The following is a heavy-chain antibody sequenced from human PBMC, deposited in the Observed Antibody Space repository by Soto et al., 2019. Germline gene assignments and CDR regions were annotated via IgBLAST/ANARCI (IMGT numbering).Heavy chain of an antibody. CDR3: ARDHNFGFILYAMDV. V-gene: IGHV1-46*01. J-gene: IGHJ6*02. CDR1: GYTFTSYS. D-gene: IGHD2-15*01. CDR2: INPSSGRT. Sequence: ASVKVSCKASGYTFTSYSMHWVRQAPGQGLEWMGIINPSSGRTSYAQNFQGRVTMTSDTSTSIVYMEMSSLKSEDTAVYYCARDHNFGFILYAMDVWGQGTTVTV.